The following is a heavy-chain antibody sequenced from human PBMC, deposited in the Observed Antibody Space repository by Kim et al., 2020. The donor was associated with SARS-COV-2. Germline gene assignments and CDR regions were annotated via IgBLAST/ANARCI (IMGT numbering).Heavy chain of an antibody. J-gene: IGHJ4*02. Sequence: GGSLRLSCAASGFTVSSNYMSWVRQAPGKGLEWVSVIYSGGSTYYADSVKGRFTISRDNSKNTLYLQMNSLRAEDTAVYYCARVPGWGYSYGYEYYFDYWGQGTLVTVSS. CDR1: GFTVSSNY. V-gene: IGHV3-66*01. D-gene: IGHD5-18*01. CDR3: ARVPGWGYSYGYEYYFDY. CDR2: IYSGGST.